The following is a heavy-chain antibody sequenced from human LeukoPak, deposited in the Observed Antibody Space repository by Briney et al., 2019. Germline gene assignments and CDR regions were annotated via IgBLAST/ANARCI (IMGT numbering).Heavy chain of an antibody. CDR1: GGTFSSYA. Sequence: SVKVSCKASGGTFSSYAISWVRQAPGQGLEWMGGIMPIFGSANYAHRFQGRVTITADESTNTAYMELSSLRSDDTAVYYCARATDIVTGYYNNYFDYWGQGTLVTVSS. CDR3: ARATDIVTGYYNNYFDY. V-gene: IGHV1-69*01. D-gene: IGHD3-9*01. J-gene: IGHJ4*02. CDR2: IMPIFGSA.